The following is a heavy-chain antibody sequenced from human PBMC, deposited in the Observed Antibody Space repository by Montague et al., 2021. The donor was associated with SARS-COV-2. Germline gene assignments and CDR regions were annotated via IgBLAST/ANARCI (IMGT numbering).Heavy chain of an antibody. CDR1: GGSFSRYY. V-gene: IGHV4-34*01. CDR2: ISRSGNT. Sequence: SETLSLTCAVSGGSFSRYYWSWIRQPPGKGLEWIGEISRSGNTKYNPSLQSRVSISLDTSRNQFSLKLTSITAADTAIYYCARRGDVFGPSPILGLGPYYSFYYMDVWGKGTTVTVSS. D-gene: IGHD3-16*01. J-gene: IGHJ6*03. CDR3: ARRGDVFGPSPILGLGPYYSFYYMDV.